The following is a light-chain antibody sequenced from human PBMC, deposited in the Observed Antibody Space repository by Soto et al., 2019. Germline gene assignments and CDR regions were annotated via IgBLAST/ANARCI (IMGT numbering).Light chain of an antibody. CDR2: RAS. CDR3: QQYNNWPHT. V-gene: IGKV3-15*01. CDR1: QPVSSN. Sequence: EIVMTQSPATLSVSPGERATLSCRASQPVSSNFAWYRQKPGQAPTLVIYRASTRATGIPARFSGSGSATEFPLSISSLQSGDFAVYYCQQYNNWPHTFGQGTKFEIK. J-gene: IGKJ2*01.